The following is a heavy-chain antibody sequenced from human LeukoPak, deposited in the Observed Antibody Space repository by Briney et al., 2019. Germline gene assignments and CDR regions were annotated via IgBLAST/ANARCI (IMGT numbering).Heavy chain of an antibody. D-gene: IGHD2-2*01. J-gene: IGHJ4*02. CDR3: ARLGDDCSSTSCPDY. V-gene: IGHV5-10-1*01. CDR2: IDPSDSYT. CDR1: GYRFTSYW. Sequence: GGSLRISFKGSGYRFTSYWISWVRPMPGKGLGWMGRIDPSDSYTNYSPSFQGHVTISADKSISTAYLQWSSLKASDTAMYYCARLGDDCSSTSCPDYWGQGTLVTVSS.